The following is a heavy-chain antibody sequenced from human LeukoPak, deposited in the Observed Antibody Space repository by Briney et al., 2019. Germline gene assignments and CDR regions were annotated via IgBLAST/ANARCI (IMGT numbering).Heavy chain of an antibody. V-gene: IGHV1-69*13. CDR1: GGTFSNYA. J-gene: IGHJ3*02. CDR2: IIPIFGTA. Sequence: GASVKVSCTASGGTFSNYAISWVRQAPGQGLEWMGGIIPIFGTANYAQKFQGRVTITADESTSTAYMELSSLRSEDTAVYYCAREAMGGWYGQKPVNDAFDIWGQGTMVTVSS. D-gene: IGHD6-19*01. CDR3: AREAMGGWYGQKPVNDAFDI.